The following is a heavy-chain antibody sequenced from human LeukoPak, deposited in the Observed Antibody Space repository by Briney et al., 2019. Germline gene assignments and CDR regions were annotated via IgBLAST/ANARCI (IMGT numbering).Heavy chain of an antibody. CDR1: GGSFSGYY. Sequence: SETLSLTCAVYGGSFSGYYWSWIRQPPGKGLEWIGEINHSGSTNYNPSLKSRATISVDTSKNQFSLKLSSVTAADTAVYYCARDLTDYGDPFDYWGQGTLVTVSS. D-gene: IGHD4-17*01. V-gene: IGHV4-34*01. CDR2: INHSGST. J-gene: IGHJ4*02. CDR3: ARDLTDYGDPFDY.